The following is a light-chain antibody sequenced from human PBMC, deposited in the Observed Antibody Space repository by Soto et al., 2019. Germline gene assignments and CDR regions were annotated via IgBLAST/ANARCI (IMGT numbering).Light chain of an antibody. V-gene: IGLV2-14*01. CDR3: SSYTSSQAYV. CDR2: EVS. Sequence: QSALTQPASVSGSPGEWTTISCTETVSAVGDYDYVSWYQHHPGKAPKLMIYEVSNRPSGVSNRFSGSKSGNTASLTISGLQAEDEADYFCSSYTSSQAYVFGTETKVTVL. CDR1: VSAVGDYDY. J-gene: IGLJ1*01.